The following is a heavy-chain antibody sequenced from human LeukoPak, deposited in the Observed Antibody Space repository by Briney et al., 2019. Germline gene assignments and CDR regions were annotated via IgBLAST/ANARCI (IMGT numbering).Heavy chain of an antibody. CDR3: ARESIAAAGRWAFDI. J-gene: IGHJ3*02. CDR1: GGSIRSYY. CDR2: ISYSGST. V-gene: IGHV4-59*01. D-gene: IGHD6-13*01. Sequence: PSEPVSLTCTVWGGSIRSYYWSWIRQPPGKGLEGVGYISYSGSTNYNPSLKSRVTIPVDTSKNQFSLKLSSVTAADTAVYYCARESIAAAGRWAFDIWGQGTM.